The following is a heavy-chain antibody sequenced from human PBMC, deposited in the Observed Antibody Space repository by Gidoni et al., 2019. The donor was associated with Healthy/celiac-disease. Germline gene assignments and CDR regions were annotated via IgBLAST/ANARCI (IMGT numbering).Heavy chain of an antibody. V-gene: IGHV5-51*01. Sequence: VQLVQSGAEVKKPGESLQISCTGSGYSFTSYWIGGVRQMPGKGLEWMGSIYPGDSDTRYRPSFQGQVTSAADKSISTAYLQWSSLKASDTAMYYCARHASWPYGAGIEYFQHWGQGTLVTVSS. D-gene: IGHD3-10*01. J-gene: IGHJ1*01. CDR3: ARHASWPYGAGIEYFQH. CDR1: GYSFTSYW. CDR2: IYPGDSDT.